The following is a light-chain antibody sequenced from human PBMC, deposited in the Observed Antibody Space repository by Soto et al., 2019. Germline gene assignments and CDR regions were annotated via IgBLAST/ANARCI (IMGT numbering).Light chain of an antibody. J-gene: IGKJ1*01. V-gene: IGKV1-5*01. CDR2: DAS. CDR3: QQYTSFSWT. Sequence: DIQMTQSPSTLSASVGARVTITCRASQRISRYLAWYQQKPGEAPKLLIYDASSLQSWVPSRFSGSRSGTEFTLTISSLQTDDFATYYCQQYTSFSWTFGQGTKVDIK. CDR1: QRISRY.